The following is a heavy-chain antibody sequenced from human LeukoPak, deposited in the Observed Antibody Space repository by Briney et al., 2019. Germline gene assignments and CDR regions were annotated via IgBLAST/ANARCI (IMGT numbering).Heavy chain of an antibody. J-gene: IGHJ4*02. Sequence: ASAKISCKASGYTFTSYRMHWVRQAPGHGLEWMGIINPSGGSTDYAQKFQGRVTMSRDTSTSTVYMELSSLRSEDTAVYYCAREASVWGQGTLVTVSS. CDR2: INPSGGST. D-gene: IGHD6-6*01. CDR3: AREASV. V-gene: IGHV1-46*01. CDR1: GYTFTSYR.